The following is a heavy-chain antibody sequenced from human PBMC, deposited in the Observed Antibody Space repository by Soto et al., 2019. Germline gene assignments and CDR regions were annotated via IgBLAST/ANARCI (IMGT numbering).Heavy chain of an antibody. CDR3: ARDRIAGSGSCDN. D-gene: IGHD3-10*01. V-gene: IGHV3-74*01. CDR2: IKTDGSSP. CDR1: GFTFNNYW. Sequence: GSLRLSCAASGFTFNNYWMHWVRQAPGKGLVWVSRIKTDGSSPNYADCVEGRFTISSDNAKNTLYLQMNSLRVEDTAVYYCARDRIAGSGSCDNWGQGTLVTVSS. J-gene: IGHJ4*02.